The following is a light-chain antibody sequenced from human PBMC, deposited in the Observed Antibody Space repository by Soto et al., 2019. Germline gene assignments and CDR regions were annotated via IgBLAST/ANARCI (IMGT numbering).Light chain of an antibody. J-gene: IGLJ2*01. CDR3: VLFIRTGVF. Sequence: QTVVTQEPSFSVPPGGTVTLTCGLSPGSVSTSHYPSWYQHTPGQVPRPLVYSTDPRPFGVPDPFSGSIVGNKAALTITGAQADDESDYYCVLFIRTGVFLGGGTQLTV. CDR1: PGSVSTSHY. V-gene: IGLV8-61*01. CDR2: STD.